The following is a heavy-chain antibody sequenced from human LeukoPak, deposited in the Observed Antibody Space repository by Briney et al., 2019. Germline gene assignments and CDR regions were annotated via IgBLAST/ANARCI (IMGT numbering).Heavy chain of an antibody. CDR2: INPSGGST. CDR3: ARDRCSGGSCHDALDI. CDR1: GYTFTSYY. Sequence: GASVKVSCKASGYTFTSYYMHWVRQAPGQGLEWMGIINPSGGSTSYAQKFQGRVTMTRDTSTSTVYMELSSLRSEDTAVYFCARDRCSGGSCHDALDIWGQGTMVSVSS. J-gene: IGHJ3*02. V-gene: IGHV1-46*01. D-gene: IGHD2-15*01.